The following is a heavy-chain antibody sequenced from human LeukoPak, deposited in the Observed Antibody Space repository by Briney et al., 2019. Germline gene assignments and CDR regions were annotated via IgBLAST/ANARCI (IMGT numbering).Heavy chain of an antibody. Sequence: PSETLSLTCTVSRGSFNSNSYYWGWIRQPPGKGREWIGTIYYSGNTYYNPSLESRVTISVDTSKNQFSLKLTSVTAADTAVYYCARDHEVSSSSFDYWGQGTLVTVSS. CDR3: ARDHEVSSSSFDY. CDR2: IYYSGNT. CDR1: RGSFNSNSYY. D-gene: IGHD6-6*01. J-gene: IGHJ4*02. V-gene: IGHV4-39*07.